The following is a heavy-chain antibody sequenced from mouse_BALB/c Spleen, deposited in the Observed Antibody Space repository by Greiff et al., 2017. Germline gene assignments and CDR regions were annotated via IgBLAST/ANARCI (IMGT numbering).Heavy chain of an antibody. Sequence: QVQLQQPGAELVRPGASVKLSCKAYGYTFTSYWINWVKQRPGQGLEWIGNIYPSDSYTNYNQKFKDKATLTVDKSSSTAYMQLSSPTSEDSAVYYCTNYGLDYWGQGTTLTVSS. V-gene: IGHV1-69*02. CDR1: GYTFTSYW. CDR3: TNYGLDY. J-gene: IGHJ2*01. CDR2: IYPSDSYT. D-gene: IGHD1-2*01.